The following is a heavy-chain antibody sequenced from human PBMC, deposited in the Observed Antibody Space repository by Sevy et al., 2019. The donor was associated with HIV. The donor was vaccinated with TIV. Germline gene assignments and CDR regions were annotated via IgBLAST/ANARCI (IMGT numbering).Heavy chain of an antibody. V-gene: IGHV1-2*02. D-gene: IGHD3-10*01. Sequence: ASVKVSCKASGYTFTGYYIYWVRQAPGQGLEWMGWINPNSGGTNYAQKFQGRVTMTTDTSINTAYRELSRLGTDGTAVYYWAGDEQLGSYNWLDPWGQGTLVTVSS. CDR1: GYTFTGYY. CDR2: INPNSGGT. J-gene: IGHJ5*02. CDR3: AGDEQLGSYNWLDP.